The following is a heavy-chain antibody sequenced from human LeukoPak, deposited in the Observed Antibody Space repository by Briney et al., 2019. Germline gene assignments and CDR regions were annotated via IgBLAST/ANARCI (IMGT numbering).Heavy chain of an antibody. CDR1: GFTVSSNY. V-gene: IGHV3-53*04. CDR3: ARAGLGYYDSSGYIDYYYYGMDV. CDR2: IYSGGST. Sequence: PGGALRLSCAASGFTVSSNYMSWVRQAPGKGLEGGSVIYSGGSTYYADSVKGRFTISRHNSKNTLYLQMNSLRAEDTAVYYCARAGLGYYDSSGYIDYYYYGMDVWGQGTTVTVSS. D-gene: IGHD3-22*01. J-gene: IGHJ6*02.